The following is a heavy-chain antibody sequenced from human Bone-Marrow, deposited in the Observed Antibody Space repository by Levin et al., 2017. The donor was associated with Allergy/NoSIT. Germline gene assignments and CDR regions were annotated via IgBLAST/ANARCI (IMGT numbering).Heavy chain of an antibody. CDR3: ASNYYDSSGYYWYFQH. D-gene: IGHD3-22*01. CDR1: GFTVSSNY. J-gene: IGHJ1*01. V-gene: IGHV3-53*01. CDR2: IYSGGST. Sequence: GESLKISCAASGFTVSSNYMSWVRQAPGKGLEWVSVIYSGGSTYYADSVKGRFTISRDNSKNTLYLQMNSLRAEDTAVYYCASNYYDSSGYYWYFQHWGQGTLVTVSS.